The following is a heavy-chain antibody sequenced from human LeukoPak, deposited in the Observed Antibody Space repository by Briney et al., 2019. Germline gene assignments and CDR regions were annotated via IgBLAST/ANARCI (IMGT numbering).Heavy chain of an antibody. Sequence: GGSLRLSCAASGFTFSSYGMHWVRQAPGKGLEWVAVIWYDGSNKYYADSVKGRFTISRDNSKNTLYLQMNSLRAEDTAVYYCARDLASYGDYMYYFDYWGQGTLVTVSS. CDR1: GFTFSSYG. J-gene: IGHJ4*02. V-gene: IGHV3-33*01. CDR3: ARDLASYGDYMYYFDY. D-gene: IGHD4-17*01. CDR2: IWYDGSNK.